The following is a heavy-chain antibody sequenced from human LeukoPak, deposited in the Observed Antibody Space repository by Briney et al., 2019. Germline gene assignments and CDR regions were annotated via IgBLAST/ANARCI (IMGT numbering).Heavy chain of an antibody. CDR2: ISAYNGNT. V-gene: IGHV1-18*01. CDR3: ARDYRTGFDY. J-gene: IGHJ4*02. D-gene: IGHD7-27*01. CDR1: GYTFTSYG. Sequence: AAVKVSCKASGYTFTSYGISWVRQAPGQGLEWMGWISAYNGNTHYAQKLQGRVTMTTDTSTTTAYMELRSRRSDDTAVYYCARDYRTGFDYWGQGTLVTVSS.